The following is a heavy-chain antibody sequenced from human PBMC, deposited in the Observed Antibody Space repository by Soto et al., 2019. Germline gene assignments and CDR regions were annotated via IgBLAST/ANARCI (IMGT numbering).Heavy chain of an antibody. CDR2: ISWNSGSI. CDR3: AKANDWLSPYYYMDV. D-gene: IGHD3-9*01. J-gene: IGHJ6*03. V-gene: IGHV3-9*01. Sequence: GGSLRLSCAASGFTFDDYAMHWVRQAPGKGLEWVSGISWNSGSIGYADSVKGRFTISRDNAKNSLYLQMNSLRAEDTALYYCAKANDWLSPYYYMDVWGKGTTVTVSS. CDR1: GFTFDDYA.